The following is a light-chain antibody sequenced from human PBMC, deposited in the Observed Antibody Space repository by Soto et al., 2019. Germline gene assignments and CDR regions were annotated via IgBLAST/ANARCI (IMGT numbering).Light chain of an antibody. CDR1: SSDVGAYNY. J-gene: IGLJ3*02. V-gene: IGLV2-14*01. CDR2: EVS. CDR3: TSYTTRSTWV. Sequence: QSVLTQPASVSGSPGQSITISCTGTSSDVGAYNYVSWYQQHPGKAPKFMIYEVSNRPSGVSNRFSGSKSGNTASLTISGLQAEDEADYYCTSYTTRSTWVFGGGTKLTVL.